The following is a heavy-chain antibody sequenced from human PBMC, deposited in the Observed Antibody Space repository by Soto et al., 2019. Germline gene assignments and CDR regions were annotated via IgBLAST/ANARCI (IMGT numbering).Heavy chain of an antibody. CDR1: GYTFTGNH. V-gene: IGHV1-46*03. Sequence: QVQLVQSGAEVKKPGASVKVSCKASGYTFTGNHMHWVRQAPGQGLEWMGTINPSDGVTTYAQKFQGGVTMTTDTSTSTGYIELSSQRYADTAIYYCVRGATTEAPIAPFAYWGKGTLVTFSS. CDR2: INPSDGVT. J-gene: IGHJ4*02. CDR3: VRGATTEAPIAPFAY. D-gene: IGHD4-4*01.